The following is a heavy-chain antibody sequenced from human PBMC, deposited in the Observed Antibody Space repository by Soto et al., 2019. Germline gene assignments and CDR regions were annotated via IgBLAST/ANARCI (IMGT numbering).Heavy chain of an antibody. Sequence: EVQLVESGGGLVQPGGSLKLSCAASGFTFSGSSVHWVRQASGKGLEWVGRIRNKVHSYATAYAASMRGRFTISRDDSKNTTFLQMKSLNTEDTAVYYCISHSPEDMKRTWGQGTLVTVSS. CDR2: IRNKVHSYAT. D-gene: IGHD2-15*01. V-gene: IGHV3-73*02. J-gene: IGHJ4*02. CDR3: ISHSPEDMKRT. CDR1: GFTFSGSS.